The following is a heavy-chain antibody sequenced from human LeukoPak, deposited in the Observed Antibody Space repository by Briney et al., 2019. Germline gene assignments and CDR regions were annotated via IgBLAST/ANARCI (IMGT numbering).Heavy chain of an antibody. D-gene: IGHD2-21*02. CDR1: GAPLRSHY. CDR2: IYISETT. CDR3: VSFYGFCDRFM. J-gene: IGHJ4*02. V-gene: IGHV4-59*11. Sequence: SETLSLTCSVSGAPLRSHYWTWIRQPPGKGLEWIGHIYISETTNYNPSLKSRATISADTSKNQFSLNLSSVTAADSAVYYCVSFYGFCDRFMWGQGTEVSVFS.